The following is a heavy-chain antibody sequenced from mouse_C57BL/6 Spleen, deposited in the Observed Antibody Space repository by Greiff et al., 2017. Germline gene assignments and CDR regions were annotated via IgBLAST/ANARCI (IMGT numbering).Heavy chain of an antibody. CDR2: INPNYGTT. Sequence: VQLQQSGPELVKPGASVKISCKASGYSFTDYNMNWVKQSNGKSLEWIRVINPNYGTTSYNQKFKGKATLTVDQSSSTAYMQLNSLTSEDSAVYYCARLGYYGSSFLGYFDVWGTGTTVTVSS. CDR3: ARLGYYGSSFLGYFDV. D-gene: IGHD1-1*01. CDR1: GYSFTDYN. V-gene: IGHV1-39*01. J-gene: IGHJ1*03.